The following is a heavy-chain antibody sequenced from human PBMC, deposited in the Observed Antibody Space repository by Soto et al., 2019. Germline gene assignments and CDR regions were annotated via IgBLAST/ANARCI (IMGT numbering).Heavy chain of an antibody. CDR3: ARQGSGWHEYYFDY. V-gene: IGHV5-10-1*01. D-gene: IGHD6-19*01. CDR2: IDPSDSYT. CDR1: GYSFTSYW. Sequence: PGESLKISCKGSGYSFTSYWIGWVRQMPGKGLEWMGRIDPSDSYTNYSPSFQGHVTISADKSISTAYLQWSSLKASDTAMYYCARQGSGWHEYYFDYWGQGTLVTVSS. J-gene: IGHJ4*02.